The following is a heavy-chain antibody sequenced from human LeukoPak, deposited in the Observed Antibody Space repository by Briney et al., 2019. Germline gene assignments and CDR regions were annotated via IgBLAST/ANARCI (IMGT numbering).Heavy chain of an antibody. CDR3: AKDEATSGVGLAS. CDR2: MYTGGTT. D-gene: IGHD7-27*01. V-gene: IGHV3-53*01. J-gene: IGHJ5*01. CDR1: GFTVSGTH. Sequence: PGGSLRLSCSASGFTVSGTHMSWVRQAPGKGLEWVSAMYTGGTTYYADSVTGRFTVSRDTSRNTLFLHMNSLRAEDTAVYYCAKDEATSGVGLASWGQGTLVIVSS.